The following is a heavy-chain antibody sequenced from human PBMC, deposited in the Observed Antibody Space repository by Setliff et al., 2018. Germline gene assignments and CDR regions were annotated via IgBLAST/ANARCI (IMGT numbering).Heavy chain of an antibody. CDR1: GGSISTYY. D-gene: IGHD6-6*01. V-gene: IGHV4-59*12. CDR3: ARGRNVAARLLDS. J-gene: IGHJ4*02. Sequence: SETLSLTCTVSGGSISTYYWSWIRQPPGKGLEWIGYVYYSGIANHNPSLKSRVTISVDTSKNQFSLKLNSVTAADTAVYYCARGRNVAARLLDSWGQGTLVTVSS. CDR2: VYYSGIA.